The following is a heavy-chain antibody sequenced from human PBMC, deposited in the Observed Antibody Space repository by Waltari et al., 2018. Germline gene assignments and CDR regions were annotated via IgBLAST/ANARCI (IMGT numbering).Heavy chain of an antibody. CDR3: AGYCSSTSCYYYYYYGMDV. Sequence: VQLVESGGGVVQPGRSLRLSCAASGFTFSSYAMHWVRQAPGKGLEWVAVISYDGSNKYYADSVKGRFTISRDNSKNTLYLQMNSLRAEDTAVYYCAGYCSSTSCYYYYYYGMDVWGQGTTVTVSS. CDR2: ISYDGSNK. V-gene: IGHV3-30*01. CDR1: GFTFSSYA. D-gene: IGHD2-2*01. J-gene: IGHJ6*02.